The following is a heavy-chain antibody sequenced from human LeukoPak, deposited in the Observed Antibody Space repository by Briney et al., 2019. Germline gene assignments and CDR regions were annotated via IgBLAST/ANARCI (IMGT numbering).Heavy chain of an antibody. CDR3: AKEGTTVTSRRIDY. CDR2: INSDGSST. Sequence: PGGSLRLSCAASGFTFSNYWMHWVRQAPGKGLVWVSRINSDGSSTSYADSVKGRFTISRDNSKDTLYLQLNSLRPEDTAVYYCAKEGTTVTSRRIDYWGQGTLVTVSS. CDR1: GFTFSNYW. D-gene: IGHD4-11*01. V-gene: IGHV3-74*01. J-gene: IGHJ4*02.